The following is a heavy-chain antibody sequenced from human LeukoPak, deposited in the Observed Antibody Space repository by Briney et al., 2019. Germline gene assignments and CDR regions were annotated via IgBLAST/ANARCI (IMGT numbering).Heavy chain of an antibody. CDR1: GFTFSSHS. D-gene: IGHD2-2*02. Sequence: PGGSLRPSCAASGFTFSSHSMNWVRQAPGKGLEWVSYISSSSSTIYYADSVKGRFTISRDNAKNSLYLQMNSLRAEDTAVYYCARDETYCSSTTCYNDYWGQGTLVTVSS. V-gene: IGHV3-48*01. CDR2: ISSSSSTI. CDR3: ARDETYCSSTTCYNDY. J-gene: IGHJ4*02.